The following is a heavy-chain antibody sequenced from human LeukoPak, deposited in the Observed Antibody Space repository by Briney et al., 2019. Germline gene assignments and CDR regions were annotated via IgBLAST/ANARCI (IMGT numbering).Heavy chain of an antibody. V-gene: IGHV4-4*07. D-gene: IGHD1-7*01. CDR1: GGSISTYY. CDR3: ARDRDWNYVTFDF. CDR2: IYPSGGT. J-gene: IGHJ4*02. Sequence: PSETLSLTCTVSGGSISTYYWSWIRQPAGKGLEWVGHIYPSGGTTYNPSLKSRVTMSVDTSRNQFSLKLSSVTAADTAIYYCARDRDWNYVTFDFWGQGTLVTVSS.